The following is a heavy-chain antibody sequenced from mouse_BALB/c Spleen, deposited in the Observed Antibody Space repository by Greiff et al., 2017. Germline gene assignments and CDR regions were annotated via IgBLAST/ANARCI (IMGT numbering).Heavy chain of an antibody. CDR3: ATKILIYYYGSSLYYFDY. D-gene: IGHD1-1*01. Sequence: EVQLQQSGPELVKPGASVKMSCKASGYTFTSYVMHWVKQKPGQGLEWIGYINPYNDGTKYNEKFKGKATLTSDKSSSTAYMELSSLTSEDSAVYYCATKILIYYYGSSLYYFDYGGQGTTLTVSS. J-gene: IGHJ2*01. CDR2: INPYNDGT. CDR1: GYTFTSYV. V-gene: IGHV1-14*01.